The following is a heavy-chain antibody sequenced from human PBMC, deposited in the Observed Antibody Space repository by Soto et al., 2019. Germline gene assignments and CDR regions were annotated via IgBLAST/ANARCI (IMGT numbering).Heavy chain of an antibody. CDR1: GDTFTSYY. V-gene: IGHV1-46*01. J-gene: IGHJ4*02. CDR3: ARVYCSGGGCYGIDY. Sequence: QVQLVQSGAEVKKPGASVKISCKASGDTFTSYYMHWVRQAPGQGLEWMGIINPSGDTSYAQKFQGRVTLTRDTSTSTVQMELSSLRSEDTAVYYCARVYCSGGGCYGIDYWGQGTLVTVSS. CDR2: INPSGDT. D-gene: IGHD2-15*01.